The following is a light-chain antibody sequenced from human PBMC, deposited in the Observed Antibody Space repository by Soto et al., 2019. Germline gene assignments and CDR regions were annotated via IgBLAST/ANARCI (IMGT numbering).Light chain of an antibody. V-gene: IGLV2-11*01. J-gene: IGLJ3*02. Sequence: QSALTQPRSVSGSPGQSVTISCTGTSSDVGGYIYVSWYQQYPAKAPKVMIYDVSRRPSGVPDRFSGSKSGNTASLTISGLQAEDEADYYCLSYTSANTRVFGGGTKLTVL. CDR2: DVS. CDR1: SSDVGGYIY. CDR3: LSYTSANTRV.